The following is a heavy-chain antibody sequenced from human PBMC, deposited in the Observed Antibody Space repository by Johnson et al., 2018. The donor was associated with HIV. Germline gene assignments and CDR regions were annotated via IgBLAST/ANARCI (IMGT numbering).Heavy chain of an antibody. J-gene: IGHJ3*02. CDR2: ISYDGSNK. D-gene: IGHD1-26*01. Sequence: QVQLVESGGGVVQPGRSLRLSCAASGFTFSTYAMHWVRQAPGKGLEWVAVISYDGSNKYYADSVKCRFTISRDNSKNTLYLQMNTLRVEDTAVYYCARDRVGGTYDSFDIWGQGTMVTVSS. CDR3: ARDRVGGTYDSFDI. CDR1: GFTFSTYA. V-gene: IGHV3-30*14.